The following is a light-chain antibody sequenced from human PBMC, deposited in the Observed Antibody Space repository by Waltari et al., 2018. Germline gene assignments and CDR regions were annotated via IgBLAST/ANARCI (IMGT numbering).Light chain of an antibody. CDR2: AAS. CDR1: QSITNF. V-gene: IGKV1-39*01. Sequence: DIQMTQSPYSLSAPVGDRVTITCRASQSITNFLNWYQQRPGKAPKLLIYAASILQSGVPSKFSGSGSGTDFTLTISSLQPEEFATYYCQQSYNTPLTFGGGTKVEIK. CDR3: QQSYNTPLT. J-gene: IGKJ4*01.